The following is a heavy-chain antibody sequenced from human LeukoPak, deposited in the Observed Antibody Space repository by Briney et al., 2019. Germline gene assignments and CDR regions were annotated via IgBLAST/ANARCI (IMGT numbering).Heavy chain of an antibody. CDR2: IYYSGST. CDR3: ARHSSGWYPDY. V-gene: IGHV4-59*07. J-gene: IGHJ4*02. CDR1: GGSISSYY. D-gene: IGHD6-19*01. Sequence: SDTLSLTCTVSGGSISSYYWSWIRQPPGQGLEWIGDIYYSGSTNYNPSQKSRFTISVDTSKNQFSLKLSSVTAADTAVYYCARHSSGWYPDYWGQGTLATVSS.